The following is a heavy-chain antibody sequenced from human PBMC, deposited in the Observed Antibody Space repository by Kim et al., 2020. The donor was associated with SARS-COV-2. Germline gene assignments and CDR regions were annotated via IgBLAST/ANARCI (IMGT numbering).Heavy chain of an antibody. CDR1: GYTFTNYA. Sequence: ASVKVSCRTSGYTFTNYAIHWVRQAPGQGLEWMGWINVVNGDTKYSPKFQDRFSITRDTSARTAYMHLSSLRSEDTSIYYCARDPRVGHLDYWGQGTLVTVSS. CDR3: ARDPRVGHLDY. V-gene: IGHV1-3*01. J-gene: IGHJ4*02. CDR2: INVVNGDT. D-gene: IGHD3-10*01.